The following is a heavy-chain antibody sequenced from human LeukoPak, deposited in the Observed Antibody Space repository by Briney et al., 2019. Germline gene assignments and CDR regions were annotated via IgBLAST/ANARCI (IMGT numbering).Heavy chain of an antibody. CDR2: IIPILGIA. CDR3: TRETSSRYFDY. V-gene: IGHV1-69*04. CDR1: GGAFSSYA. J-gene: IGHJ4*02. Sequence: SVKVSCKASGGAFSSYAISWVRQAPGQGLEWMGRIIPILGIANYAQKFQGRVTITADKSTSTAYMELSSLRSEDTAVYYCTRETSSRYFDYWGQGTLVTVSS.